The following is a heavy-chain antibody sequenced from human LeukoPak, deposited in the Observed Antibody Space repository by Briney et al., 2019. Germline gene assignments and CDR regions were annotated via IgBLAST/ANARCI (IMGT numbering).Heavy chain of an antibody. V-gene: IGHV3-30-3*02. Sequence: GGSLRLSCAASGFTFSSYAMSWVRQAPGKGLEWVAVISYDGSNKYYADSVKGRFTISRDNSKNTLYLQMNSLRAEDTAVYYCAKPPEGDYVPIDYWGQGTLVTVSS. D-gene: IGHD4-17*01. CDR2: ISYDGSNK. CDR3: AKPPEGDYVPIDY. J-gene: IGHJ4*02. CDR1: GFTFSSYA.